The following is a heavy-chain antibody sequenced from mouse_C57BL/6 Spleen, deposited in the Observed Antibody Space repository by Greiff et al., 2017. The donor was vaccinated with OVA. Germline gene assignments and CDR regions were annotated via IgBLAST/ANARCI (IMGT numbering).Heavy chain of an antibody. Sequence: QVQLKQSGAELARPGASVKMSCKASGYTFTSYTMHWVKQRPGQGLEWIGYINPSSGYTKYNQKFKDKATLTADKSSSTAYMQLSSLTSEDSAVYYGARKDLSYFDDWGKGTTLTVSS. CDR2: INPSSGYT. V-gene: IGHV1-4*01. CDR3: ARKDLSYFDD. J-gene: IGHJ2*01. CDR1: GYTFTSYT.